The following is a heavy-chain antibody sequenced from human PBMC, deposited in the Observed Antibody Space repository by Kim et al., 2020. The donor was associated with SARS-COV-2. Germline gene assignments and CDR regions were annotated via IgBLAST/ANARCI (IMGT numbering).Heavy chain of an antibody. D-gene: IGHD1-1*01. Sequence: ASVKVSCKASGYTFSSYAMNWVRQAPGQGLEWMGWINTNTANPTYAQGFTGRFVFSLDTSVSTAYLQISSLKAEDTGVYYCAKRGGYFPYNWNVDYYGMDVWGQGTTVTVSS. J-gene: IGHJ6*02. CDR2: INTNTANP. V-gene: IGHV7-4-1*02. CDR1: GYTFSSYA. CDR3: AKRGGYFPYNWNVDYYGMDV.